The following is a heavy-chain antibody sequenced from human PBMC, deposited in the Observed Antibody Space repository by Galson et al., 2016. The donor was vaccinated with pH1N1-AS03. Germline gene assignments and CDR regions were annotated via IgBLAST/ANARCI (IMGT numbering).Heavy chain of an antibody. D-gene: IGHD3-9*01. Sequence: SETLSLTCTVSGGSVGSRDYYWSWIRQPPGKGLEWLGYIYYTGSTNYNPSLKSRVAMSIDTIKNHFSLNLSSMTAADTAIYYCARVKDVMTVYYLFYYWGQGTQVTVSS. CDR3: ARVKDVMTVYYLFYY. CDR1: GGSVGSRDYY. J-gene: IGHJ4*02. CDR2: IYYTGST. V-gene: IGHV4-61*03.